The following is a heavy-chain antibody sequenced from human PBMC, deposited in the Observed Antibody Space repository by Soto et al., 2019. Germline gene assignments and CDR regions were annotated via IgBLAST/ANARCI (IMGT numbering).Heavy chain of an antibody. Sequence: EVQLVESGGGLVKPGGSLRLSCAASGFTFSNAWMNWVRQAPGKGLEWVGRIKSKTDGGTTDYAAPVKGRFTISRDDSNNTLYLQMNSLKTEDTAVYYCTTRIVVVTNADFDYWGQGTLVTVSS. CDR3: TTRIVVVTNADFDY. D-gene: IGHD3-22*01. J-gene: IGHJ4*02. V-gene: IGHV3-15*07. CDR2: IKSKTDGGTT. CDR1: GFTFSNAW.